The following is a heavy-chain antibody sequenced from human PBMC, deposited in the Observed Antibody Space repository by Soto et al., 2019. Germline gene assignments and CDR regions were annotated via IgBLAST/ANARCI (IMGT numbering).Heavy chain of an antibody. CDR3: ARDLSSSSWYPPTGTNWFDP. CDR2: TYYRSKWYN. J-gene: IGHJ5*02. V-gene: IGHV6-1*01. CDR1: GDSVSSNSAA. Sequence: PSQTLSLTCAISGDSVSSNSAAWNWIRQSPSRGLEWLGRTYYRSKWYNDYAVSVKSRITINPDTSKNQFSLQLNSVTPEDTAVYYCARDLSSSSWYPPTGTNWFDPGGQGTRVTVAS. D-gene: IGHD6-13*01.